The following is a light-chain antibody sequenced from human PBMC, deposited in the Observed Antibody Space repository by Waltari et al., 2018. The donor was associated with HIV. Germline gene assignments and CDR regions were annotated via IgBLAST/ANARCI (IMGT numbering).Light chain of an antibody. Sequence: SYELKQPPSVSVSPGQTATITCSGDALATQYAFWYQQKAGHAPVVIIYKDSERPSGIPERISGSSSGTTVTLTISEGQAEDEADYCWQSADSSGTYVFGSGTKVTVL. V-gene: IGLV3-25*03. CDR2: KDS. CDR1: ALATQY. CDR3: QSADSSGTYV. J-gene: IGLJ1*01.